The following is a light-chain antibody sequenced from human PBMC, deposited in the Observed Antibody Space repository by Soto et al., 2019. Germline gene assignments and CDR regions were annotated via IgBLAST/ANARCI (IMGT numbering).Light chain of an antibody. CDR2: GAS. V-gene: IGKV3-20*01. CDR3: QPYGYSFRA. J-gene: IGKJ1*01. Sequence: EILLTQSPGTLSLSPGERATLSCRASQSVSSSYLSWYQLKPGQAPRLLIYGASSSATGIPDRFSGSGSGTDFTLTISTLQPEDFAVYYCQPYGYSFRAFGQGTKVEL. CDR1: QSVSSSY.